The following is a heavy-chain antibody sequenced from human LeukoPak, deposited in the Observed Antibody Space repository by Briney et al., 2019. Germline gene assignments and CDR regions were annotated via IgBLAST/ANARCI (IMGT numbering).Heavy chain of an antibody. J-gene: IGHJ4*02. Sequence: SGGSLRLSCAASGFTFTNIAMTWVRQPPGERLEWVSTMSGSGESTYYTDSLKGRFTISRDNSKNTVYLHMNSLRAEDTAVYYCARVNGPVLTGKLDCWGQGTLVTVSA. CDR1: GFTFTNIA. D-gene: IGHD3-9*01. CDR3: ARVNGPVLTGKLDC. CDR2: MSGSGEST. V-gene: IGHV3-23*01.